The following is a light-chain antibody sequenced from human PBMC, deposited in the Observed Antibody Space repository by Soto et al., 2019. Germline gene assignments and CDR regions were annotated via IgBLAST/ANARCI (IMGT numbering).Light chain of an antibody. J-gene: IGKJ1*01. CDR2: GAS. CDR3: QQYGSSST. V-gene: IGKV3-20*01. CDR1: QSVSSSY. Sequence: EIVLTQSPGTLSLSPGERAILSCRASQSVSSSYLAWYQQKPGQAPRLLIYGASSRATGIPDRFSGSGSGTDFTLTISRLEPEDFAVYYCQQYGSSSTFGQGTKV.